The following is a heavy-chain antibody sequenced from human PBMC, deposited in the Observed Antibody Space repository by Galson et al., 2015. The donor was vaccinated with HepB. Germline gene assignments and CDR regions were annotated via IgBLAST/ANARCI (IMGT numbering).Heavy chain of an antibody. Sequence: SVKVSCKASGGTFSSYAISWVRQAPGQGLEWMGGIIPIFGTANYAQKFQGRVTITADESTSTAYMELSSLRSEDTAVYYCARDSSNYYDSSGYYYVPGYWGQGTLVTVSS. CDR3: ARDSSNYYDSSGYYYVPGY. D-gene: IGHD3-22*01. V-gene: IGHV1-69*13. J-gene: IGHJ4*02. CDR2: IIPIFGTA. CDR1: GGTFSSYA.